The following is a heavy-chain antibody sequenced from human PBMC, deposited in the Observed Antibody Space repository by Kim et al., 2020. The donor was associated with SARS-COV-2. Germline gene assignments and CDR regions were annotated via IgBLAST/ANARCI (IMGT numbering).Heavy chain of an antibody. V-gene: IGHV4-39*07. CDR2: IYYSGST. CDR1: GGSISSSSYY. J-gene: IGHJ5*02. D-gene: IGHD6-13*01. CDR3: ARAFIAAAPWFDP. Sequence: SETLSLTCTVSGGSISSSSYYWGWIRQPPGKGLEWIGSIYYSGSTYYNPYLKSRVTISVDTSKNQFSLKLSSVTAADTAVYYCARAFIAAAPWFDPWGQGTLVTVSS.